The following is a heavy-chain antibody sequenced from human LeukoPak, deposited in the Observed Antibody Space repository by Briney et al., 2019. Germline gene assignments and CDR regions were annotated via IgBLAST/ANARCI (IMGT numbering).Heavy chain of an antibody. Sequence: ASVKVSCKASGGTFSGYAISWVRQAPGQGLEWMGRIIPILGIANYAQKFQGRVTITADKSTSTAYMELRSLRSDDTAVYYCARDTSLEGYCSSTSCRRGWFDPWGQGTLVTVSS. D-gene: IGHD2-2*01. V-gene: IGHV1-69*04. CDR2: IIPILGIA. CDR3: ARDTSLEGYCSSTSCRRGWFDP. CDR1: GGTFSGYA. J-gene: IGHJ5*02.